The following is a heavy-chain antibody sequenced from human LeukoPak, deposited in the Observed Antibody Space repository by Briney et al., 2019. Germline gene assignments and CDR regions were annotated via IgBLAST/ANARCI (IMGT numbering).Heavy chain of an antibody. J-gene: IGHJ4*02. CDR2: IRQDGSEK. CDR1: GLTFSNYW. Sequence: GGSPRLSCAVSGLTFSNYWMSWVRQAPGKGMEWVANIRQDGSEKYYVDSVKGRFTISRDDAKNSLYLQMNSLRAEDTAVYYCARNYGGNSADWGQGTLVTVSS. D-gene: IGHD4-23*01. CDR3: ARNYGGNSAD. V-gene: IGHV3-7*04.